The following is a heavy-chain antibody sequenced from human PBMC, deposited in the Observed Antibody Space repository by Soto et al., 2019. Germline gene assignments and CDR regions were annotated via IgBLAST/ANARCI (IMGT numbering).Heavy chain of an antibody. V-gene: IGHV4-39*01. J-gene: IGHJ3*02. CDR3: ARRKWFLAFDI. D-gene: IGHD3-22*01. CDR2: IYYSGST. Sequence: QLQLQESGPGLVKPSETLSLTCTVSGGSISSSSYYWGWIRQPPGKGLEWIGSIYYSGSTYYNPSLKSRVTISVDTSKNQFSLKLSSVTAADTAVYYCARRKWFLAFDIWGQGTMVTVSS. CDR1: GGSISSSSYY.